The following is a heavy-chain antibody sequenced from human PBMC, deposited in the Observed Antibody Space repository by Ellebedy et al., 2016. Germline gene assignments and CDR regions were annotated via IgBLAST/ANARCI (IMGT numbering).Heavy chain of an antibody. Sequence: ASVKVSXXASGYTFTGYYMHWVRQAPGQGLEWMGWINPNSGDTNYAQKFQGRVTMTRDTSISTAYMELSRLRSDDTAVYYCARSLLYGGYEFDYWGQGTLVTVSS. V-gene: IGHV1-2*02. D-gene: IGHD5-12*01. J-gene: IGHJ4*02. CDR1: GYTFTGYY. CDR3: ARSLLYGGYEFDY. CDR2: INPNSGDT.